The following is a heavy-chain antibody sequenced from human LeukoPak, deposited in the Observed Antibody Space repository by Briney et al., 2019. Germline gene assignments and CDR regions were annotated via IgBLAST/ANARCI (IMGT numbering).Heavy chain of an antibody. Sequence: SETLSLTCTVSGGSIRNYYWSWIRQPPGKGLEWLGYAYYTGTSKYNPSLKSRLNISVDTSKNQFSLRLTSVTAADTVVYYCATVSGTSSILYWGQGTLVIVSS. CDR2: AYYTGTS. J-gene: IGHJ4*02. V-gene: IGHV4-59*01. CDR1: GGSIRNYY. D-gene: IGHD2-2*01. CDR3: ATVSGTSSILY.